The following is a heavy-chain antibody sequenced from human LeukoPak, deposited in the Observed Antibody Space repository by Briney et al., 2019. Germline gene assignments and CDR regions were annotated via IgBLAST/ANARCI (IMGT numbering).Heavy chain of an antibody. V-gene: IGHV4-39*01. CDR1: GGPFSGSSYS. D-gene: IGHD3-3*01. CDR3: ARQITIFGVVILGWFDL. CDR2: VYFTGSA. Sequence: SATLSLTCTVSGGPFSGSSYSWGWIRQAPGKGLERIGSVYFTGSAYYHPSLKGPLTISVATSKNQFSLWLSSVSTADTAVYYCARQITIFGVVILGWFDLWGQGTLVTVSS. J-gene: IGHJ5*02.